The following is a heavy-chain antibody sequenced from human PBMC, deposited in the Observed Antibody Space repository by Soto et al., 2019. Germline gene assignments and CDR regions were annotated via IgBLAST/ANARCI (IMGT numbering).Heavy chain of an antibody. V-gene: IGHV3-48*02. J-gene: IGHJ4*02. Sequence: EVQLVESGGGLVQPGGSLRLSCAASGFTSSSYSMNWVRQAPGKGLEWVSSINSISSTTYYADSVKGRFAISRDNDKNSLYLQMNSLRDEDTAVYYCARGGTVTTDYWGQGTLVIVSS. CDR1: GFTSSSYS. CDR3: ARGGTVTTDY. CDR2: INSISSTT. D-gene: IGHD4-4*01.